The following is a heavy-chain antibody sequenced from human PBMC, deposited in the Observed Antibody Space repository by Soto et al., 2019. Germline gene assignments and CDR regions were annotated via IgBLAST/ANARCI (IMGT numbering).Heavy chain of an antibody. CDR2: ISYDGSNK. CDR1: GFTFSSYA. CDR3: ARDRYDFWSGYGPPQFDP. J-gene: IGHJ5*02. Sequence: PGGSLRLSCAASGFTFSSYAMHWVRQAPGKGLEWVAVISYDGSNKYYADSVKGRFTISRDNSKNTLYLQMNSLRAEDTAVYYCARDRYDFWSGYGPPQFDPWGQGTLVTVSS. V-gene: IGHV3-30-3*01. D-gene: IGHD3-3*01.